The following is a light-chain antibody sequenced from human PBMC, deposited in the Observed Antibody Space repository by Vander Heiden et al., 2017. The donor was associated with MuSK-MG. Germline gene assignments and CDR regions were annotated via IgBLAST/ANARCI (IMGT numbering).Light chain of an antibody. Sequence: DIQLTQTPYSLSASVGDRVTITCRASQSISTYLIWYQQKSGKAPKLLIYDASSCENGVPYRFSGSGSGTEFTLTSSRRLPDDFATYYWQQNYRTLTFGQGTKVDIK. CDR3: QQNYRTLT. V-gene: IGKV1-39*01. CDR2: DAS. CDR1: QSISTY. J-gene: IGKJ3*01.